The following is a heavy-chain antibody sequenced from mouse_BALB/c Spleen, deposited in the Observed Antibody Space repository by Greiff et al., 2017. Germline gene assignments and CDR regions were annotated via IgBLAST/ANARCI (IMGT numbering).Heavy chain of an antibody. CDR2: ISSGGGST. V-gene: IGHV5-12-1*01. CDR3: ARRGIYYDYDGAD. D-gene: IGHD2-4*01. Sequence: EVKLVESGGGLVKPGGSLKLSCAASGFAFSSYDMSWVRQTPEKRLEWVAYISSGGGSTYYPDTVKGRFTISRDNAKNTLYLQMSSLKSEDTAMYYCARRGIYYDYDGADRGQGTLVTVSA. J-gene: IGHJ3*01. CDR1: GFAFSSYD.